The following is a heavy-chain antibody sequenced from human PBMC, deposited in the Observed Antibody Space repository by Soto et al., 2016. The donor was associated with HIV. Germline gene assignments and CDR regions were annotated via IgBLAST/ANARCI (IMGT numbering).Heavy chain of an antibody. CDR1: GFTVSSNY. D-gene: IGHD2-15*01. V-gene: IGHV3-66*01. CDR2: IYSDGST. J-gene: IGHJ4*02. Sequence: EVQLVESGGGLVQPGGSLRLSCAASGFTVSSNYMSWVRQAPGKGLEWVSVIYSDGSTYYADSVKGRFTISRDNSKNTLYLQMNSLRAEDTAVYYCARDGPSSRHCSGGSCYSTSKTRFDYWGQGTLVTVSS. CDR3: ARDGPSSRHCSGGSCYSTSKTRFDY.